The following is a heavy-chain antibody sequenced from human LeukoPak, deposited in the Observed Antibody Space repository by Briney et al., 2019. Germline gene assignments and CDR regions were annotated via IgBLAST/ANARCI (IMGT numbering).Heavy chain of an antibody. V-gene: IGHV1-24*01. D-gene: IGHD1-26*01. CDR2: EDGET. J-gene: IGHJ6*02. CDR3: ATGVVGATYYYYYYGMDV. Sequence: EDGETIYAQKFQGRVTMTEDTSTDTAYMELSSLRSEDTAVYYCATGVVGATYYYYYYGMDVWGQGTTVTVSS.